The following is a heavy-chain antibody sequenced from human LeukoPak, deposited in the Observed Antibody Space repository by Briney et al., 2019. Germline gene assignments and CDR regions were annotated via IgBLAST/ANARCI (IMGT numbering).Heavy chain of an antibody. D-gene: IGHD2-21*01. CDR1: GVSISSSNSY. CDR2: IYYSGNT. CDR3: ARVTYSIFDY. V-gene: IGHV4-39*01. Sequence: PSETLSLTCTVSGVSISSSNSYWGWIRQPPGKGLEWIGSIYYSGNTYYNASLKSQVSISIDTSKNQFSLKLSSVTAADTTVYYCARVTYSIFDYWGQGTLVTVSS. J-gene: IGHJ4*02.